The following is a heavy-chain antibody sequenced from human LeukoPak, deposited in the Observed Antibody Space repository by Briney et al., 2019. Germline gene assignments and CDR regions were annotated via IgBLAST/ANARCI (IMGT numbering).Heavy chain of an antibody. D-gene: IGHD6-13*01. CDR3: GGGGTIAAAGVDY. J-gene: IGHJ4*01. V-gene: IGHV4-34*01. CDR1: DGSFSSYY. CDR2: TNHSGST. Sequence: SETLSLTCAVYDGSFSSYYWSWIRQPPGKGLEWIGETNHSGSTNYNPSLKSRVTISVDTSKNQFSLKPSSVTAADTAVYYCGGGGTIAAAGVDYWGHGTLVTVSS.